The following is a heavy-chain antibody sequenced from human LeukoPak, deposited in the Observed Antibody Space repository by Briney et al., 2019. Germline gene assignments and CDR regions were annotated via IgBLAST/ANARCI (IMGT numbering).Heavy chain of an antibody. Sequence: SETLSLTCAVYGGSFSGYYWSWIRQPPGKGLEWIGEINHSGSTNYNPSLKSRVTISVDTSKNQFSLKLSSVTAADTAVYYCARGYCSSTSCYADYWGQGTLVTVSS. J-gene: IGHJ4*02. CDR2: INHSGST. CDR1: GGSFSGYY. V-gene: IGHV4-34*01. D-gene: IGHD2-2*01. CDR3: ARGYCSSTSCYADY.